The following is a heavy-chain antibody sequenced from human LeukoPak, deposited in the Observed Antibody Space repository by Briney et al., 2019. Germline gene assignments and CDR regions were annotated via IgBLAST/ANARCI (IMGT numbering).Heavy chain of an antibody. J-gene: IGHJ6*02. CDR2: ISSSSSYI. Sequence: PGGSLRLSCAASGFTFSSYSMNWVRQAPGKGLEWVPSISSSSSYIYYADSVKGRFTISRDNAKNSLYLQMNSLRAEDTAVYYCARDPYCSGGSCYFHYYYYYGMDVWGQGTTITVSS. V-gene: IGHV3-21*01. D-gene: IGHD2-15*01. CDR3: ARDPYCSGGSCYFHYYYYYGMDV. CDR1: GFTFSSYS.